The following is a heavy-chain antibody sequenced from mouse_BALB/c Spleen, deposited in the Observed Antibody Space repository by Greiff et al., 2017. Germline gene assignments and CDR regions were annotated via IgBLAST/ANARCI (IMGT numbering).Heavy chain of an antibody. CDR1: GYTFSSYW. V-gene: IGHV1-9*01. J-gene: IGHJ2*01. CDR3: ARFYDGSSFDD. Sequence: QVQLQESGAELMKPGASVKLSCKATGYTFSSYWIEWVKQRPGHGLEWIGEILPGSGSTNYNEKFKGKATFTAATSSNTAYMQLSSLTSEDSAVYYCARFYDGSSFDDWGQGTTLTVSS. CDR2: ILPGSGST. D-gene: IGHD1-1*01.